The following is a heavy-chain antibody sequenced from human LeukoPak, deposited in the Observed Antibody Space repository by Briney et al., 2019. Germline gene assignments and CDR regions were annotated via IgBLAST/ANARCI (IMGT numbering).Heavy chain of an antibody. D-gene: IGHD3-22*01. Sequence: GGSLTLSCAASGFPFSGFWMHWVRQAPGKGLERVSVIYGGGSTYYADSVEGRFTISRDNSKNTLYLQMNSLRAEDTAVYYCARGDFYDPQGMDVWGQGTTVTVSS. CDR1: GFPFSGFW. CDR2: IYGGGST. J-gene: IGHJ6*02. CDR3: ARGDFYDPQGMDV. V-gene: IGHV3-66*01.